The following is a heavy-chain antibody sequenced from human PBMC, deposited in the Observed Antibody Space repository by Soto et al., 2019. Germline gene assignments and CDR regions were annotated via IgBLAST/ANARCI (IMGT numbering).Heavy chain of an antibody. J-gene: IGHJ4*02. CDR3: ARVGGFGATPIDY. D-gene: IGHD3-10*01. V-gene: IGHV4-30-4*01. Sequence: QVQLQESGPGLVKPSQTLSLTCTVSGGSISSGDYYWSWIRQPPGKGLEWIGYIYYSGSTYYNPSRKSRVTISVDTSKNQFSLKLSSVTAADTAVYYCARVGGFGATPIDYGGQGTLVTVSS. CDR1: GGSISSGDYY. CDR2: IYYSGST.